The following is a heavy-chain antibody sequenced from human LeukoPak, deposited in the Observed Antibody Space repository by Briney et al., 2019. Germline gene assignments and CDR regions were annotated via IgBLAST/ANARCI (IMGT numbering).Heavy chain of an antibody. J-gene: IGHJ4*02. D-gene: IGHD2-8*01. CDR1: GFTFSSYS. Sequence: GGSLRLSCAASGFTFSSYSMNWVRQAPGKGLEWVSSISSSSSYIYYADAVKGRFTISRDNAKNSLYLQINSLRAEDTAVYYCARCTNGAWYYFDYWGQGTLVTVSS. CDR3: ARCTNGAWYYFDY. CDR2: ISSSSSYI. V-gene: IGHV3-21*01.